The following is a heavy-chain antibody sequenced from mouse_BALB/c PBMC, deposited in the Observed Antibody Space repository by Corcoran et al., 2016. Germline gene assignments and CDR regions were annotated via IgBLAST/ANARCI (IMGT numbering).Heavy chain of an antibody. CDR1: GYTFTNYG. J-gene: IGHJ1*01. CDR3: ARGGNYWYFDV. CDR2: INTYTGEP. Sequence: QIQLVQSGPELKKPGETVKISCKASGYTFTNYGMNWVKQAPGKGLKWMGWINTYTGEPTYADDFKGRFAFSLETSASTAYLQINNLKNVDMATYFCARGGNYWYFDVWGAGTTVTVSS. D-gene: IGHD2-1*01. V-gene: IGHV9-1*02.